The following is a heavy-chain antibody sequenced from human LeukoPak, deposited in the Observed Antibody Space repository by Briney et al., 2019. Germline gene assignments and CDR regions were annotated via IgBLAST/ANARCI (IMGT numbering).Heavy chain of an antibody. J-gene: IGHJ6*03. D-gene: IGHD6-13*01. CDR3: AKGSIAAAGTWDYYYMDV. CDR2: ISWDGGST. CDR1: GFTFDDYA. V-gene: IGHV3-43D*04. Sequence: GGSLRLSCAASGFTFDDYAMHWVRQAPGKGLEWVSLISWDGGSTYYADSVKGRFTISRDNSKNSLYLQMNSLRAEDTALYYCAKGSIAAAGTWDYYYMDVWGKGTTVTVSS.